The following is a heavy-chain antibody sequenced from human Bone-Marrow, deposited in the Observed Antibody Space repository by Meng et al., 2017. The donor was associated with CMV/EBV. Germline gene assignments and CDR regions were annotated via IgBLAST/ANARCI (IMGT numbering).Heavy chain of an antibody. CDR2: IYYSGST. CDR1: GGSISSSSYY. Sequence: SETLSLTCTVSGGSISSSSYYWGWIRQPPGKGLEWIGSIYYSGSTYYNPSLKSRVTISVDTSKNQFSLKLSSVTAADTAVYHCARHGRSSWYTFDANWFDPWGQGTLVTVSS. CDR3: ARHGRSSWYTFDANWFDP. D-gene: IGHD6-19*01. J-gene: IGHJ5*02. V-gene: IGHV4-39*01.